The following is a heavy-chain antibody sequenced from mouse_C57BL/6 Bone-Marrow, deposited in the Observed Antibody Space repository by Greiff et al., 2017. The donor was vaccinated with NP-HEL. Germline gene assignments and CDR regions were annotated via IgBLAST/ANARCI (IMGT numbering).Heavy chain of an antibody. D-gene: IGHD1-1*01. CDR2: IYPGDGDT. CDR1: GYAFSSSW. J-gene: IGHJ4*01. CDR3: APTVEAMDY. V-gene: IGHV1-82*01. Sequence: QVQLKESGPELVKPGASVKISCKASGYAFSSSWMNWVKQRPGKGLEWIGRIYPGDGDTNYNGKFKGKATLTADKSSSTAYMQLSSLTSEDSAVYFCAPTVEAMDYWGQGTSVTVSS.